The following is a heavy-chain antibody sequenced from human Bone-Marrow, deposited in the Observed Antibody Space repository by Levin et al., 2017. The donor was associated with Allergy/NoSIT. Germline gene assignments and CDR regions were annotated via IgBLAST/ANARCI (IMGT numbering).Heavy chain of an antibody. Sequence: ASVKVSCKASGYTFNSYALSWVRQAPGQGLEWLAWINTYNGNTNYAQKVQGRVTLTTDTSTNTAYMELRSLRSDDTAVYYCARVGCSSTSCDGGNWFDPWGQGTLVTVSS. CDR2: INTYNGNT. V-gene: IGHV1-18*01. CDR1: GYTFNSYA. D-gene: IGHD2-2*01. J-gene: IGHJ5*02. CDR3: ARVGCSSTSCDGGNWFDP.